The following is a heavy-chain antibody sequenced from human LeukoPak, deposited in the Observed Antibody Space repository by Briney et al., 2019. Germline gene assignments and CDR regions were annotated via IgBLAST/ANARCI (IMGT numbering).Heavy chain of an antibody. V-gene: IGHV3-33*01. CDR1: GCTFSSYG. J-gene: IGHJ6*03. Sequence: GGSLRRSCAASGCTFSSYGMHWVRQAPGKGLEWVAVIWYDGSNKYYADSVKGRFTISRDNSKNTLYLQMNSLRAEDTAVYYCARDRSVVVPAAKVSYYYYYYMDVWGKGTTVTVSS. CDR3: ARDRSVVVPAAKVSYYYYYYMDV. D-gene: IGHD2-2*01. CDR2: IWYDGSNK.